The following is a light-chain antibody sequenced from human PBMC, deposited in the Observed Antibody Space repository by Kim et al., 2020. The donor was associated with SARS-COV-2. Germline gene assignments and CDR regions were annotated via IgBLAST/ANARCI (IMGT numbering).Light chain of an antibody. CDR1: TANIGNEY. Sequence: GRNGPIYYSGRTANIGNEYVSWYQQFPGAAPKLLIYDNDKRPSGIPDRFSGSKSGTSATLDITGLQTGDEADYYCGTWDTSLRIGVFGGGTQLTVL. J-gene: IGLJ2*01. CDR2: DND. CDR3: GTWDTSLRIGV. V-gene: IGLV1-51*01.